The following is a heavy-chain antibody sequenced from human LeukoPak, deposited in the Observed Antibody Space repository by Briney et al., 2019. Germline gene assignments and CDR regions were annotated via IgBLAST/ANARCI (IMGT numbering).Heavy chain of an antibody. CDR1: GGSISSGDYY. Sequence: PSETLSLTCTVSGGSISSGDYYWSWIRQPPGKGLEWIGYIYYSGSTYYNPSLKSRVTISVDTSKNQFSLKLSSVTAADTAVYYCARDARITMGRGVRYYYYGMDVWGQGTTVTVSS. V-gene: IGHV4-30-4*01. J-gene: IGHJ6*02. CDR2: IYYSGST. D-gene: IGHD3-10*01. CDR3: ARDARITMGRGVRYYYYGMDV.